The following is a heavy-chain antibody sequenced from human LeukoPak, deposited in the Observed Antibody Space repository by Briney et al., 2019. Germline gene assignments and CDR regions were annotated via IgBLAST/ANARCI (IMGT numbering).Heavy chain of an antibody. CDR3: AKDNGYYYYMDV. J-gene: IGHJ6*03. D-gene: IGHD2-8*01. Sequence: GRSLRLSCAASGFTFSSHGMNWVRQAPGKGLEWVSGISPSGGITYYTDSVKGRFTISRDNSKNTVSLQMNSLRGEDTAVYYCAKDNGYYYYMDVWGKGTTVTISS. CDR2: ISPSGGIT. CDR1: GFTFSSHG. V-gene: IGHV3-23*01.